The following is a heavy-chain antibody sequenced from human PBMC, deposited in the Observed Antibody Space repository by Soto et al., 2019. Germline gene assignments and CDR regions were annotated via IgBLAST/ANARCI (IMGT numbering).Heavy chain of an antibody. CDR3: AKAAYYDFWSGYYTHYYYYYGMDV. CDR2: ISYDGSNK. CDR1: GFTFSSYG. J-gene: IGHJ6*02. V-gene: IGHV3-30*18. D-gene: IGHD3-3*01. Sequence: GGSLRLSCAASGFTFSSYGMHWVRQAPGKGLEWVAVISYDGSNKYYADSVKGRFTISRDNSKNTLYLQMNSLRAEDTAVYYCAKAAYYDFWSGYYTHYYYYYGMDVWGQGXTVTVSS.